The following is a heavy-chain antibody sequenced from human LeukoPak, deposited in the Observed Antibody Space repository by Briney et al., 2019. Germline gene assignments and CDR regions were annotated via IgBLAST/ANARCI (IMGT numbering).Heavy chain of an antibody. CDR3: ARAGYSSSWHPLDC. J-gene: IGHJ4*02. D-gene: IGHD6-13*01. V-gene: IGHV3-74*01. Sequence: GGSLRLSCAASGFTFRTFWMHWVRQAPGKGLVWVSRITSDGSSTSQADSVKGRFTISRDNAKNTLYLQMNSLRAEDTAVYYCARAGYSSSWHPLDCWGQGTLVTVSS. CDR2: ITSDGSST. CDR1: GFTFRTFW.